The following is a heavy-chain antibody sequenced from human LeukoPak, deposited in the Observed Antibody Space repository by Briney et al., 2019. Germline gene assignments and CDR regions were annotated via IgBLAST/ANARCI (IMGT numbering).Heavy chain of an antibody. D-gene: IGHD6-6*01. CDR1: GVSISSYY. CDR2: IYYSGST. CDR3: ARWVSSSYYYYYMGV. J-gene: IGHJ6*03. V-gene: IGHV4-59*01. Sequence: SETLSLTGTCSGVSISSYYWSWIRQPPGKGLEWIGYIYYSGSTNYNPSLKSRVTISVDTSKNQFSLKLSSVTAADPAVYYCARWVSSSYYYYYMGVWGKGTTVTVSS.